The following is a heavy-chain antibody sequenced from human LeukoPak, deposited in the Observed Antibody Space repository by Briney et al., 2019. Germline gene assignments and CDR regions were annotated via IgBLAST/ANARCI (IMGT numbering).Heavy chain of an antibody. CDR2: IIPIFGTA. CDR1: GGTFSSYA. CDR3: ASLPITIFGSYFDY. D-gene: IGHD3-3*01. V-gene: IGHV1-69*13. J-gene: IGHJ4*02. Sequence: SVKVSCKASGGTFSSYAISWVRQAPGQGLEWMGGIIPIFGTANYAQKFQGRVTTTADESTSTAYMELSSLRSEDTAVYYCASLPITIFGSYFDYWGQGTLVTVSS.